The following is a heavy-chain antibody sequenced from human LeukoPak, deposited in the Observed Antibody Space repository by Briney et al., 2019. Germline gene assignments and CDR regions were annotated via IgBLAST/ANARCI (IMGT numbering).Heavy chain of an antibody. J-gene: IGHJ6*03. V-gene: IGHV4-59*08. CDR1: GGSIGTYY. D-gene: IGHD3-16*02. CDR2: IYVTGT. CDR3: ARHIGGGIEDMDV. Sequence: PSETLSLTCTVSGGSIGTYYWSWIRQSPGNGLEWIGYIYVTGTRYNPYLQSRVTISVDTSRNQFFLKMSSVTAADTAVYYCARHIGGGIEDMDVWGKGTKVTVPS.